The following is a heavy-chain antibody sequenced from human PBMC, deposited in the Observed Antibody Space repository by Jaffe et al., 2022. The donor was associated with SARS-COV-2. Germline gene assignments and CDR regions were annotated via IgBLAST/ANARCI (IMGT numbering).Heavy chain of an antibody. V-gene: IGHV3-48*03. Sequence: EVQLVESGGGLVQPGGSLRLSCAASGFTFSSYEMNWVRQAPGKGLEWVSYISSSGSTIYYADSVKGRFTISRDNAKNSLYLQMNSLRAEDTAVYYCARGGIAVAGTGDSSYYYYGMDVWGQGTTVTVSS. D-gene: IGHD6-19*01. J-gene: IGHJ6*02. CDR3: ARGGIAVAGTGDSSYYYYGMDV. CDR2: ISSSGSTI. CDR1: GFTFSSYE.